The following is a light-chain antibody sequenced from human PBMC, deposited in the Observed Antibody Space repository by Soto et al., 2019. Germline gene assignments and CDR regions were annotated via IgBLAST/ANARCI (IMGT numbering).Light chain of an antibody. J-gene: IGLJ2*01. V-gene: IGLV1-40*01. CDR1: SSNIGAGYD. CDR2: GNS. CDR3: QSYDSSLNGVI. Sequence: QSVLTQPPSVSGAPGQRVTISCTGSSSNIGAGYDVHWYQQLPGTAPKLLIYGNSNRPSGVPDRFSGSKSGTSASLAITGLQAEDEADYYCQSYDSSLNGVIFGGGIKVTVL.